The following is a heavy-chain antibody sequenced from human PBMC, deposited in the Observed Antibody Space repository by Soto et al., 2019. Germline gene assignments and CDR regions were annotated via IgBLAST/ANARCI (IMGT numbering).Heavy chain of an antibody. CDR1: GGSVSSGSYY. J-gene: IGHJ3*02. CDR2: IYYSGST. CDR3: ARGSSIAARATYAFDI. V-gene: IGHV4-61*01. D-gene: IGHD6-6*01. Sequence: SETLSLTCTVSGGSVSSGSYYWSWIRQPPGKGLEWIGYIYYSGSTNYNPSLKSRVTISVDTSKNQFSLKLGSVTAAATAEYYCARGSSIAARATYAFDIWGQGTMVTVSS.